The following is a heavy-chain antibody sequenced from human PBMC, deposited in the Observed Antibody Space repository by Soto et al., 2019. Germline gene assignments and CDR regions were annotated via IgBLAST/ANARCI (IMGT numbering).Heavy chain of an antibody. CDR2: ISWNSGII. V-gene: IGHV3-9*01. J-gene: IGHJ4*02. D-gene: IGHD5-18*01. CDR1: GFTFDDYA. Sequence: EVQLVESGGGLVQPGRSLRLSCAASGFTFDDYAMHWVRHAPGKGLEWVSGISWNSGIIDYADSVKGRVTISRDNAKNSLYLQMNSLRAEETAVYYCAKGYSYGCLEPLGYWGQGTLVTVSS. CDR3: AKGYSYGCLEPLGY.